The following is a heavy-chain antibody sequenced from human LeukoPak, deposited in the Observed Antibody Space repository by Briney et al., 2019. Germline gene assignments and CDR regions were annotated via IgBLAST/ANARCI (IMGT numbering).Heavy chain of an antibody. J-gene: IGHJ4*02. CDR1: GFTFSDYY. CDR3: ARDYYDSSGYPFWEY. V-gene: IGHV3-11*04. D-gene: IGHD3-22*01. CDR2: ISSSGSTI. Sequence: PGGSLRLSCAASGFTFSDYYMSWIRQAPGKGLEWVSYISSSGSTIYYADSVKGRFTISRDNAKNSLYLQMNSLRAEDTAVYYCARDYYDSSGYPFWEYWGQGTLVTVSS.